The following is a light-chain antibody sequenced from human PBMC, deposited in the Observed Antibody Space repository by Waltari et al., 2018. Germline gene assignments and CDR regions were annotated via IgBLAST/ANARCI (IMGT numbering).Light chain of an antibody. J-gene: IGKJ2*01. CDR1: ESILYPSNNKNF. CDR2: WAS. V-gene: IGKV4-1*01. CDR3: QQYYSNPRT. Sequence: DIVMTQSPDSLAASLGDRATITCKSSESILYPSNNKNFLGWFLHKPGQPPKMLIYWASTRQSEVPARFSGSGSGTEFTLTISSVQAEDVAIYYCQQYYSNPRTFGQGTRLEIK.